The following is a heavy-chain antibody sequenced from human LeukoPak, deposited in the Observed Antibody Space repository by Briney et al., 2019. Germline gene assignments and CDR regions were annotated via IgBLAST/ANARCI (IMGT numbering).Heavy chain of an antibody. CDR1: GYSISSGCY. D-gene: IGHD1-26*01. V-gene: IGHV4-38-2*02. CDR2: IYHSGST. J-gene: IGHJ4*02. Sequence: SETLSLTCTVSGYSISSGCYWGWIRQPPVKGLEWIGSIYHSGSTYYNPSLKSRVTISVDTSKNQFSLKLSSVTAADTAAYYCARAIVGDPYFDYWGQGTLVTVSS. CDR3: ARAIVGDPYFDY.